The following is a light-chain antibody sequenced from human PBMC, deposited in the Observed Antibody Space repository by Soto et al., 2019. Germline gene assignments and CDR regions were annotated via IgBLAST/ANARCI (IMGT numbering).Light chain of an antibody. CDR3: ASWDDSLYGWV. CDR2: YNN. J-gene: IGLJ3*02. Sequence: QSVLTQPPSASGTPGQRVTISCSGSSSNIGSNTVNWYQQLPGTAPKLLIYYNNQRPSGVPDRFSGSKSGTSASLAISGLQSEDEAHYYCASWDDSLYGWVFAGGTKLTVL. V-gene: IGLV1-44*01. CDR1: SSNIGSNT.